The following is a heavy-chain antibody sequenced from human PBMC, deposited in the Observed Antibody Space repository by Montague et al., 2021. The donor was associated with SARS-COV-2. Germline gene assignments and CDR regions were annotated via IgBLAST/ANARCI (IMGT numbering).Heavy chain of an antibody. D-gene: IGHD3-3*01. Sequence: SETLSLTCTVSGGSISSYYWSWIRQPPGKGLERIGYVYYSGSTNNNPSLKSRVTISVDTSRNQFSLKLSSVTAADTAVYYCAGTCDDFWSGFIHCYYIDVWGQGTPVIVSS. CDR1: GGSISSYY. CDR2: VYYSGST. J-gene: IGHJ4*02. CDR3: AGTCDDFWSGFIHCYYIDV. V-gene: IGHV4-59*01.